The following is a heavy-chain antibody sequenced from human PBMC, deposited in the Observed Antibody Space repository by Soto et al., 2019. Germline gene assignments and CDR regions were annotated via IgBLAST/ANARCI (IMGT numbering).Heavy chain of an antibody. CDR3: ARGRYNTVNILPLDY. J-gene: IGHJ4*02. CDR2: VDPSGGST. D-gene: IGHD4-17*01. CDR1: GFTFRHYY. V-gene: IGHV1-46*01. Sequence: QVQLVQSWAEVKKPGASVKVSCKASGFTFRHYYMHWVRQAPGRGLEWMGVVDPSGGSTTYAQTFQGRLTMPRDTSTCTVYMQLTNLRSEDTALYFCARGRYNTVNILPLDYWGQGTLVTVSS.